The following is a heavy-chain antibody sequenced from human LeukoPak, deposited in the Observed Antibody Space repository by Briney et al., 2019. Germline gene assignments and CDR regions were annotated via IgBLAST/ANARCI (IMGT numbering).Heavy chain of an antibody. Sequence: GGSLGLSCAASGFTFSDYYMSWIRQAPGKGLEWVSYISSSGSTIYYADSVKGRFTISRDNAKNSLYLQMNSLRAEDTAVYYCARLRYFDWFQLDYWGQGTLVTVSS. V-gene: IGHV3-11*01. J-gene: IGHJ4*02. CDR3: ARLRYFDWFQLDY. D-gene: IGHD3-9*01. CDR1: GFTFSDYY. CDR2: ISSSGSTI.